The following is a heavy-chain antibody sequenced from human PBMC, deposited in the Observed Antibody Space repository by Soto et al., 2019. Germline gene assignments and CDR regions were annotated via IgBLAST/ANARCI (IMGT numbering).Heavy chain of an antibody. CDR1: GYTFTSYG. CDR3: ARDAEGSSGWYVIYYYGMDV. V-gene: IGHV1-18*04. D-gene: IGHD6-19*01. CDR2: ISAYNGNT. J-gene: IGHJ6*02. Sequence: ASVKVSCKASGYTFTSYGISWVRQAPGQGLEWMGWISAYNGNTNYAQKLQGRVTMTTDTSTSTAYMELRSLRSDDTAVYYCARDAEGSSGWYVIYYYGMDVWGQGTTVTGS.